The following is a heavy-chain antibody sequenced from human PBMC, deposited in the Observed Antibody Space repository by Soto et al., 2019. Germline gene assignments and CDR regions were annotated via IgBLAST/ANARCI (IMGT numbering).Heavy chain of an antibody. J-gene: IGHJ5*02. CDR3: ARFPYYYGSGSYSEGTPS. D-gene: IGHD3-10*01. Sequence: PSETLSLTCTVSGGSISSSSYYWGWIRQPPGKGLEWIGSIYYSGSTYYNPSLKSRVTISVDTSKNQFSLKLSSVTAADTAVYYCARFPYYYGSGSYSEGTPSWGQGTLVTVSS. CDR2: IYYSGST. CDR1: GGSISSSSYY. V-gene: IGHV4-39*01.